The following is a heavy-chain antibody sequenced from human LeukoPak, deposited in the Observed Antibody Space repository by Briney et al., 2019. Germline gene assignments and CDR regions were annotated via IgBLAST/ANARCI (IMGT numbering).Heavy chain of an antibody. V-gene: IGHV1-3*04. J-gene: IGHJ4*02. CDR3: ARSTGPGGYFDF. D-gene: IGHD3-16*01. CDR1: GYTFISKG. Sequence: GASVKVSCKASGYTFISKGIHWVRQAPGQRLEWMAWINTDNSNTKRSQTLLGRVTITRDTSATTAYMELSSLRFEDTAVYYCARSTGPGGYFDFWGQGTPVTVSS. CDR2: INTDNSNT.